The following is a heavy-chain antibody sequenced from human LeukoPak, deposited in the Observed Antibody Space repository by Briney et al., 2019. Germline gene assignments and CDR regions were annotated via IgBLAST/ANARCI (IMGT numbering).Heavy chain of an antibody. V-gene: IGHV3-74*01. J-gene: IGHJ4*02. CDR1: GFTFSSYW. D-gene: IGHD3-22*01. CDR3: ARFGYDSSGYGGFDY. Sequence: DPGGSLRLSCAASGFTFSSYWMHWVRQAPGKGLVWVSRINSDGSSTSYADSVKGRFTISRDNAKNTLYLQMNSLRAEDTAVYYCARFGYDSSGYGGFDYWGQGTLVTVSS. CDR2: INSDGSST.